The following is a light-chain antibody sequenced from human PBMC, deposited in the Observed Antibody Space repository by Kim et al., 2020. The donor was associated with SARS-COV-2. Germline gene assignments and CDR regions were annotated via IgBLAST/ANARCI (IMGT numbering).Light chain of an antibody. Sequence: PGKTARITCGGNRIGSKSVHWYQQKPGQAPVLVINHDSDRPSGIPERFSGSNSGTPATLTITRVEAGDEAHYYCQVWDSSSDHRVVFGGGTQLTVL. CDR3: QVWDSSSDHRVV. J-gene: IGLJ2*01. CDR2: HDS. V-gene: IGLV3-21*04. CDR1: RIGSKS.